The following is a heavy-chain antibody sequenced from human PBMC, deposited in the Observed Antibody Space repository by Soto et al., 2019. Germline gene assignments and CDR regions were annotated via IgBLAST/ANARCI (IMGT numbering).Heavy chain of an antibody. V-gene: IGHV1-58*01. D-gene: IGHD3-10*01. Sequence: SVKVSCKASGFSFIGSAVQWVRRARGQSLEWIGWIVVGNGNTKYAQKFQERVTMSRDKSTSTAYMELSSLRSEDTAVYYCARGTGSGMDVWGQGTTVTVSS. CDR3: ARGTGSGMDV. J-gene: IGHJ6*02. CDR2: IVVGNGNT. CDR1: GFSFIGSA.